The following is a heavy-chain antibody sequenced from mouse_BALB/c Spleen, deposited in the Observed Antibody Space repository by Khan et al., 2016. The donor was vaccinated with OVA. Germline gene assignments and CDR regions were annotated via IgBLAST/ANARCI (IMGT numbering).Heavy chain of an antibody. CDR2: ISYSGRT. D-gene: IGHD1-1*01. J-gene: IGHJ2*01. Sequence: EVQLQESGPGLVKPSQSLSLTCTVTGYSITSDYAWNWIRQFPGNKLEWMGYISYSGRTSYNPSLNSRISITRDTSKNQFFLQLNSVTTEDTATYYCARSVTMTTVVATDFDYWGQGTTLTVSS. V-gene: IGHV3-2*02. CDR1: GYSITSDYA. CDR3: ARSVTMTTVVATDFDY.